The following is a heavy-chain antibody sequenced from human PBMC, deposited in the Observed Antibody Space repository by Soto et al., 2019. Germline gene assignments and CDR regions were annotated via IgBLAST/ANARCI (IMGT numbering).Heavy chain of an antibody. CDR2: VSGSGGST. D-gene: IGHD1-20*01. CDR1: GFTFSSYA. CDR3: AKPPDYTWNDY. Sequence: EVQLLESGGGLVQPGGSLRLSCAASGFTFSSYAMSWVRQAPGKGLEWISAVSGSGGSTYYADSVKGRFTISRDNSKDTRYLQMNNLRAEDKALYYCAKPPDYTWNDYWGQGTLVTVYS. J-gene: IGHJ4*02. V-gene: IGHV3-23*01.